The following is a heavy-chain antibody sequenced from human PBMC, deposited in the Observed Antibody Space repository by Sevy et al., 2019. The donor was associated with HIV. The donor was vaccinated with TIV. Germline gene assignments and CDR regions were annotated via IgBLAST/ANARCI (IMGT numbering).Heavy chain of an antibody. CDR1: GFTFSSYA. J-gene: IGHJ4*02. Sequence: GGSLRLSCAASGFTFSSYAMRWVRQAPGKGLEWVAAISGGGGSTYYADSVKGRFTISRDNSKNTLYLQMNSLRAEDTAVYYCANQGPAMVMPFDYWGQGTLVTVSS. CDR3: ANQGPAMVMPFDY. V-gene: IGHV3-23*01. D-gene: IGHD5-18*01. CDR2: ISGGGGST.